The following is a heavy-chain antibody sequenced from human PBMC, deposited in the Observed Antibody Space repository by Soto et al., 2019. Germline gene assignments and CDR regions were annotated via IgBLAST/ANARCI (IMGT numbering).Heavy chain of an antibody. V-gene: IGHV4-31*03. CDR2: IYYSGST. CDR3: ARDPGRYYYMDV. J-gene: IGHJ6*03. CDR1: GGSISSGGYY. Sequence: QVQLQESGPGLVKPSQTLSLTCTVSGGSISSGGYYCSWIRQHPGKGLEWIGYIYYSGSTYYHPSLKSRVTISVDTSKNQFSLKLSSVTAADTAVYHCARDPGRYYYMDVWGKGTTVTVSS.